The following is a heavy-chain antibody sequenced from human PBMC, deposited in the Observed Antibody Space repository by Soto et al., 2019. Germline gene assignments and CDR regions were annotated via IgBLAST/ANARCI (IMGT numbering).Heavy chain of an antibody. CDR1: GYTLTELS. D-gene: IGHD4-4*01. J-gene: IGHJ5*02. CDR3: ATTRANISPYSPEEIYWFDP. V-gene: IGHV1-24*01. Sequence: ASLKVSCKVSGYTLTELSMHSVRQAPGKGLEWMGGFDPEDGETIYAQKFQGRVTMTEDTSTDTAYMELSSLRSEDTAVYYCATTRANISPYSPEEIYWFDPWGQGTLVNVSS. CDR2: FDPEDGET.